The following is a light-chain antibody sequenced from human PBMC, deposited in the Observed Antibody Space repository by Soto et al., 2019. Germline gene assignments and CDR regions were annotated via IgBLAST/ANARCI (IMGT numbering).Light chain of an antibody. CDR3: QQYNNWPPYT. V-gene: IGKV3-15*01. J-gene: IGKJ2*01. Sequence: EIMMTQSPATLSVSPGERATLSCRASQSVRSNLAWYQQKPGQAPRLLIYGASTRATGIPARFSGSGSGTEFTLTISRLQSEDFAVYYCQQYNNWPPYTFAQGTKLEIK. CDR2: GAS. CDR1: QSVRSN.